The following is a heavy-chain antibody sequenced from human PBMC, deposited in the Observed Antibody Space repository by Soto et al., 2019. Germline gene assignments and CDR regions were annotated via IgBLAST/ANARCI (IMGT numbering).Heavy chain of an antibody. J-gene: IGHJ5*02. D-gene: IGHD6-6*01. CDR2: IFYDGISK. CDR1: GFNFRTYG. V-gene: IGHV3-33*01. CDR3: ARDRPQCLKSPLAP. Sequence: QIQLVEAGGAVVQPGGTLRLSCVSSGFNFRTYGMHWVRQSPGKGLEWVAKIFYDGISKYYAEAVRGRFSVSRDNSKNPVNLQKTSRKEADAAVYSCARDRPQCLKSPLAPWGQGTLVTVS.